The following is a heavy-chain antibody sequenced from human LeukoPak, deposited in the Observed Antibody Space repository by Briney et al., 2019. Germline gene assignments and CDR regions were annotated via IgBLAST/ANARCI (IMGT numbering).Heavy chain of an antibody. D-gene: IGHD3-22*01. J-gene: IGHJ4*02. CDR3: AKESQDSSGYWIDY. V-gene: IGHV3-23*01. Sequence: PGGSLRLSCAASGFTFSSYAMSWVRQAPGKGLEWVSTIGGSGGSTYYADSVKGRFTISRDNSKDTLYLQMNSLRAEDTAVYYCAKESQDSSGYWIDYWGQGTLVTVSS. CDR2: IGGSGGST. CDR1: GFTFSSYA.